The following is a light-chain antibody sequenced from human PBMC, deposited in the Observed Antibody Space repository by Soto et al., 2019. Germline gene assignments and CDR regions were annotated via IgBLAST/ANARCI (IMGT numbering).Light chain of an antibody. V-gene: IGKV3-20*01. CDR2: DAS. Sequence: ESVLTQSPGTLSLSPGERATLSCRASQSVISNYLAWYQQKPGQAPRLLIYDASSRATGIPDRFSGSGSGTDFTLTISRLGPEDFAVYYCQQYGGSPPFTFGPGTKVDIK. CDR1: QSVISNY. CDR3: QQYGGSPPFT. J-gene: IGKJ3*01.